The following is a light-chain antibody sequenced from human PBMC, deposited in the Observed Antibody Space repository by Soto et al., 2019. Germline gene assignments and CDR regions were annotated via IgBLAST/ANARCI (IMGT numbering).Light chain of an antibody. CDR2: GNT. Sequence: QSVLTQPPSVSGAPGQRVTISCTGSSSNIGAIYDVQWYQQLPGAAPKLLIYGNTNRPSGVPDRFSGSKSGTSASLAITGLQAEDEADYYCAAWDDTLNGQVFGGGTQLTVL. J-gene: IGLJ3*02. CDR1: SSNIGAIYD. V-gene: IGLV1-40*01. CDR3: AAWDDTLNGQV.